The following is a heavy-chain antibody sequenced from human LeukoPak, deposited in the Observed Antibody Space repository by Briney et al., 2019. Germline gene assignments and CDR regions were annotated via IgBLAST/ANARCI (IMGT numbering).Heavy chain of an antibody. V-gene: IGHV3-23*01. J-gene: IGHJ4*02. CDR3: AREGYYDYVWGSYRTSPGDY. CDR1: GFTFSSYA. Sequence: PGGSLRLSCAASGFTFSSYAMSWVRQAPGKGLEWVSAISGSGGSTYYADSVKGRFTISRDNSKNTLYLQMNSLRAEDTAVYYCAREGYYDYVWGSYRTSPGDYWGQGTLVTVSS. CDR2: ISGSGGST. D-gene: IGHD3-16*01.